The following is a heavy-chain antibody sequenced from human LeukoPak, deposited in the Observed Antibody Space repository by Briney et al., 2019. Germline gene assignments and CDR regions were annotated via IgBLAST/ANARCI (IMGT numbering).Heavy chain of an antibody. CDR3: AKDDRWLQFCC. CDR2: IIPSGHTT. V-gene: IGHV3-23*01. Sequence: GGTLRLSCAASGFTFSSYGMNWVRQAPGKGLEWVSGIIPSGHTTYYADSVRGRFTISRDNSRNTLYLQMNSLRAEDTAVYYCAKDDRWLQFCCWGQGTLVTVSA. CDR1: GFTFSSYG. J-gene: IGHJ4*02. D-gene: IGHD5-24*01.